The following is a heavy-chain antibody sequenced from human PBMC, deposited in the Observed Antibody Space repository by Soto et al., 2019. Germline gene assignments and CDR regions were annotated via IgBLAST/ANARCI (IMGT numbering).Heavy chain of an antibody. J-gene: IGHJ4*02. Sequence: GGSLRLSCAASGFTFSSYGMHWVRQAPGKGLEWVAVIWYDGSNKYYADSVKGRFTISRDNSKNTLYLQMNSLRAEDTAVYYCARDGAYYDFWSGYSTAYYFDYWGQGTLVTVSS. CDR2: IWYDGSNK. CDR3: ARDGAYYDFWSGYSTAYYFDY. V-gene: IGHV3-33*01. D-gene: IGHD3-3*01. CDR1: GFTFSSYG.